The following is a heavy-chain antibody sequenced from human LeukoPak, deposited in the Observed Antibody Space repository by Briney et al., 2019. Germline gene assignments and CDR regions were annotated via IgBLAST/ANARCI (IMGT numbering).Heavy chain of an antibody. CDR1: GFTVTNYW. CDR3: ARDEVGAPPIDY. V-gene: IGHV3-74*01. CDR2: INSDGSNT. D-gene: IGHD1-26*01. J-gene: IGHJ4*02. Sequence: GGSRRLSCPTSGFTVTNYWTHWVRQAPGKGLGWVLRINSDGSNTNYAGSVKGRFTISRDNARNTLYLHMNSLRVEDTAVYYCARDEVGAPPIDYWGQGALVTVSS.